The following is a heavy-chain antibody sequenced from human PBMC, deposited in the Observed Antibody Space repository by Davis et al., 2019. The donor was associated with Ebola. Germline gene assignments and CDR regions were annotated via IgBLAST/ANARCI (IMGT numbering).Heavy chain of an antibody. CDR1: GGSISSDY. CDR2: INYSGSP. V-gene: IGHV4-59*08. J-gene: IGHJ6*02. CDR3: ARHLAQVGMDV. Sequence: MPGGSLRLSCTVSGGSISSDYWSWIRQPPGKGLEWIGYINYSGSPNYNPSLKSRVTISIDTSENQFSLKLTSVTAADTAVYYCARHLAQVGMDVWGQGTTVTVSS. D-gene: IGHD3-3*02.